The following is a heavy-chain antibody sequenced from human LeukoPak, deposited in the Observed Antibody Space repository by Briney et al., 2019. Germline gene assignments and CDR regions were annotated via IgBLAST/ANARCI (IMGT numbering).Heavy chain of an antibody. Sequence: GGSLRLPCAASGFTVSSNYMSWVRQAPGKGLEWVSVIYSGGNTYYADSVKGRFTISRDNSKNTLYLQMNSLRAEDTAVYYCAVTTVTNTGDYWGQGTLVTVSS. CDR3: AVTTVTNTGDY. CDR2: IYSGGNT. D-gene: IGHD4-17*01. J-gene: IGHJ4*02. CDR1: GFTVSSNY. V-gene: IGHV3-53*01.